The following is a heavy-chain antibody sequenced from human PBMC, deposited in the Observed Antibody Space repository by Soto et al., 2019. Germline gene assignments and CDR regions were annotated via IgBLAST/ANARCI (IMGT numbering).Heavy chain of an antibody. CDR2: ISGSGNQI. CDR3: AKNQDWNRPDPGAFDV. D-gene: IGHD1-1*01. Sequence: EVQLSQSGGGLVRPGGSLRLSCAGSGFTFDDYAINWVRQAPGKGLEWVSGISGSGNQIDYTDSVEGRFIISRDDSKNTVVLQMNGLSAEDTAVYFCAKNQDWNRPDPGAFDVWGQGTTVTVTS. V-gene: IGHV3-23*01. CDR1: GFTFDDYA. J-gene: IGHJ3*01.